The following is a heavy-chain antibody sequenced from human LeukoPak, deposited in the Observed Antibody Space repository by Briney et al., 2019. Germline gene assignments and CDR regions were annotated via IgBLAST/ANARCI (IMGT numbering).Heavy chain of an antibody. CDR2: IYYGGST. D-gene: IGHD3-22*01. V-gene: IGHV4-39*01. CDR1: GVSISSGNYY. J-gene: IGHJ4*02. CDR3: ASGIYYDSSGYYNFDY. Sequence: SETLSLTCTVSGVSISSGNYYWGWIRQPPGKGLEWIGSIYYGGSTYYNPSLKSRVTISVDTSKNQFSLKLSSVTAADTAVYYCASGIYYDSSGYYNFDYWGQGTLVTVSS.